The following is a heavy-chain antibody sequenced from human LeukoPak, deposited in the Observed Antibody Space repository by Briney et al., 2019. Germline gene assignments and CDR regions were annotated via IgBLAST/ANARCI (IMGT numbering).Heavy chain of an antibody. Sequence: PGGSLRLSCAASGFTFDDYAMHWVRQAPGKGLEGVSGISWNSGSIASADSVNGRFTISRDNAKNSLYLQMNSLRAEDTALYYCAKDTLAGSGSAYFDYWGQGTLVTVSS. D-gene: IGHD3-10*01. V-gene: IGHV3-9*01. J-gene: IGHJ4*02. CDR2: ISWNSGSI. CDR3: AKDTLAGSGSAYFDY. CDR1: GFTFDDYA.